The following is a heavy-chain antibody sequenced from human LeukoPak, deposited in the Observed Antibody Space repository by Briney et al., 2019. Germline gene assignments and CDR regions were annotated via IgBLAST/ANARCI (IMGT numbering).Heavy chain of an antibody. Sequence: GESLKISCKGSGYSFTSYWIGWVRQMPGKGLEWMGIIYPGDSDTRYNPSFQGQVTISAEKSITTAYLQWSSLKASDTALYYCASRKKGMATAGFDYWGQGTLVTVSS. J-gene: IGHJ4*02. CDR3: ASRKKGMATAGFDY. D-gene: IGHD5-24*01. CDR2: IYPGDSDT. V-gene: IGHV5-51*01. CDR1: GYSFTSYW.